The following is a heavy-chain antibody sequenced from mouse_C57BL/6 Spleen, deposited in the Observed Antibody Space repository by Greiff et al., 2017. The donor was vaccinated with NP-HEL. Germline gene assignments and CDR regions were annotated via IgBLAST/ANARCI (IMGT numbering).Heavy chain of an antibody. D-gene: IGHD1-3*01. CDR2: IYPGSGNT. J-gene: IGHJ2*01. CDR3: ARSLSNFDD. Sequence: QVQLKESGAELVRPGASVKLSCKASGYTFTDYYINWVKQRPGQGLEWIARIYPGSGNTYYNEKFKGKATLTAEKSSSTAYMQLSSLTSEDSAVYFCARSLSNFDDWGQGTTLTVSS. V-gene: IGHV1-76*01. CDR1: GYTFTDYY.